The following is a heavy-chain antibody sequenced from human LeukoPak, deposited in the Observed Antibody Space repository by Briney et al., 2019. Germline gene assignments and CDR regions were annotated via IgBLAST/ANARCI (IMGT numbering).Heavy chain of an antibody. D-gene: IGHD5-18*01. V-gene: IGHV3-23*01. Sequence: GGSLRLSCAASGFTFDDYGMNWVRQAPGKGMEWVSVISGSGGSTYYADSVKGRFTISRDNSKNTLYLQMNSLTVEDTAVYYCAKGTTGMAPRGYFDDWGQGSLVTVSS. J-gene: IGHJ4*02. CDR2: ISGSGGST. CDR1: GFTFDDYG. CDR3: AKGTTGMAPRGYFDD.